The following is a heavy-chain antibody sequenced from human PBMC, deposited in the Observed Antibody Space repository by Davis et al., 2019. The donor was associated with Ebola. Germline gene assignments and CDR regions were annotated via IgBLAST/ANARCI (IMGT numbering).Heavy chain of an antibody. D-gene: IGHD2-21*01. J-gene: IGHJ5*02. CDR2: IYYSGST. CDR3: ARTRGYSGWFDP. V-gene: IGHV4-30-4*07. Sequence: SETLSLTCAVSGGSISSGGYSWSWIRQPPGKGLEWIGYIYYSGSTYYNPSLKSRVTISVDTSKNQFSLKLSSVTAADTAVYYCARTRGYSGWFDPWGQGTLVTVSS. CDR1: GGSISSGGYS.